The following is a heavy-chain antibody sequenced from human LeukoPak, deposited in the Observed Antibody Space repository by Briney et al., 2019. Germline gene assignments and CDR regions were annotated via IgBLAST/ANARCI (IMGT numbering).Heavy chain of an antibody. CDR1: GGSISSYY. Sequence: SETLSLTCTVSGGSISSYYWSWIRQPPGKGLEWIGYIYYTGSTNYNPSLKSRVAISVDTSKNQFSLNLSSVTAADTAVYYCARHSYAGSQYYFDYWGQGALVTVSS. V-gene: IGHV4-59*08. CDR3: ARHSYAGSQYYFDY. D-gene: IGHD2-8*01. J-gene: IGHJ4*02. CDR2: IYYTGST.